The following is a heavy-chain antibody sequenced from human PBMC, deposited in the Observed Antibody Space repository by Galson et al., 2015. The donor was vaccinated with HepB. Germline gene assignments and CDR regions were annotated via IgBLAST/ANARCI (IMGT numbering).Heavy chain of an antibody. CDR2: ISYDGSNK. V-gene: IGHV3-30-3*01. D-gene: IGHD2-2*01. CDR3: AREYCSSTSCLSFDY. J-gene: IGHJ4*02. Sequence: SLRLSCAASGFTFSSYAMHWVRQAPGKGLEWVAVISYDGSNKYYADSVKGRFTISRDNSKNTLYLQMNSLRAEDTAVYYCAREYCSSTSCLSFDYWGQGTLVTVSS. CDR1: GFTFSSYA.